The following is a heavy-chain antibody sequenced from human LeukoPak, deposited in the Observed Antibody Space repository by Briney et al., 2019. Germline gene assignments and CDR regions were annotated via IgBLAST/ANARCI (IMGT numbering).Heavy chain of an antibody. V-gene: IGHV3-74*01. J-gene: IGHJ4*01. CDR3: ARAGGIDY. Sequence: GGSLRLSCAASEFSVGSNYMTWVRQAPGKGLEWVSRIQSDGSSTDYADSVKGRFTISRDNAKNTVYLEMNSLRAEDTAIYYCARAGGIDYWGHGTLVTVSS. CDR2: IQSDGSST. CDR1: EFSVGSNY.